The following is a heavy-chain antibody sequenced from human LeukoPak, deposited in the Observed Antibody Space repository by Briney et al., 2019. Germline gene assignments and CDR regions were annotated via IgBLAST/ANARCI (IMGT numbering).Heavy chain of an antibody. V-gene: IGHV3-23*01. CDR3: AKSGYYGSGSYYKTIWFDP. D-gene: IGHD3-10*01. CDR1: GFTFSSYA. CDR2: ISGSGGST. J-gene: IGHJ5*02. Sequence: EGSLRLSCAASGFTFSSYAMSWVRQAPGKGLEWVSAISGSGGSTYYADSVKGRFTISRDNSKNTLYLQMNSLRAEDTAVYYCAKSGYYGSGSYYKTIWFDPWGQGTLVTVSS.